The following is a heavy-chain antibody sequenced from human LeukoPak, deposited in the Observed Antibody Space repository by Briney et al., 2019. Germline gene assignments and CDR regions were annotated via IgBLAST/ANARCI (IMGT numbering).Heavy chain of an antibody. CDR3: ARVSYTSGAHHYYYYMDV. D-gene: IGHD6-19*01. CDR2: IYTNGST. Sequence: PSETLSLTCTVSGGSISSYYWSWIRQPAGKGLEWIGRIYTNGSTNYNPSLKSRVTISIDKSNTQFSLNLSSVTAADTAVYYCARVSYTSGAHHYYYYMDVWGKGTTVTVSS. CDR1: GGSISSYY. V-gene: IGHV4-4*07. J-gene: IGHJ6*03.